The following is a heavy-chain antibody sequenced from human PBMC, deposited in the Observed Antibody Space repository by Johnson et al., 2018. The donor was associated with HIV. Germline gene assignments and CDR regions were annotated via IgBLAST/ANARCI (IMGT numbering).Heavy chain of an antibody. Sequence: QVQLMESGGGVVQPGRSLRLSCAASGFTFSSHAMHWVRHAPGKGLEWVAFISFDGSNKYYADSVKGPFTISRDNSKNTLDLQMNSLRAEDTAVYYCAKQLAGHDAFDIWGQGTMVTVSS. CDR3: AKQLAGHDAFDI. J-gene: IGHJ3*02. D-gene: IGHD6-6*01. V-gene: IGHV3-30*04. CDR2: ISFDGSNK. CDR1: GFTFSSHA.